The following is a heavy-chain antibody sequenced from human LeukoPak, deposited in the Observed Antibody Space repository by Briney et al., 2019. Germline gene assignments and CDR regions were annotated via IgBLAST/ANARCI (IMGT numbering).Heavy chain of an antibody. CDR3: TTDPYHSGGYRTYFDY. CDR1: GFTFSNAW. J-gene: IGHJ4*02. D-gene: IGHD1-26*01. Sequence: GGSLRLSCAASGFTFSNAWMSWVRQAPGKGLEWVGRIKSKTDGGTTDYAAPVKGRFTISRDDSKNTLYLQMNSLKTEDTAVYYCTTDPYHSGGYRTYFDYWGQGTLVTVSS. V-gene: IGHV3-15*01. CDR2: IKSKTDGGTT.